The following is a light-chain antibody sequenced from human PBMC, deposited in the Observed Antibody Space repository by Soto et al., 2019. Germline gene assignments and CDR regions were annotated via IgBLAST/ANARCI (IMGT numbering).Light chain of an antibody. CDR2: EVS. J-gene: IGLJ1*01. CDR3: SSYTSSSTQV. CDR1: SSDVSGYNY. Sequence: QSVLTQPASVSGSPGQSITISCTGTSSDVSGYNYVSWYQQHPGKAPKLMIYEVSNRLSGVSNRFSCSKSGNTASLTTSGLQAEDEADYYCSSYTSSSTQVFGTGTKVTVL. V-gene: IGLV2-14*01.